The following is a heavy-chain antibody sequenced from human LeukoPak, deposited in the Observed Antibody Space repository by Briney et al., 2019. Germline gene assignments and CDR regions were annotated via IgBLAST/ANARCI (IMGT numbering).Heavy chain of an antibody. J-gene: IGHJ4*02. V-gene: IGHV5-51*06. D-gene: IGHD6-13*01. CDR1: GYSFTSYW. CDR3: ARSISIAAGKLDY. CDR2: IYPGDSDT. Sequence: GGSLKISCKGSGYSFTSYWIGWVRQMPGKGLEWMGIIYPGDSDTRYSPSFQGHITISADKSISTAYLQWSSLKASDTAMYYCARSISIAAGKLDYWGQGALVTVSS.